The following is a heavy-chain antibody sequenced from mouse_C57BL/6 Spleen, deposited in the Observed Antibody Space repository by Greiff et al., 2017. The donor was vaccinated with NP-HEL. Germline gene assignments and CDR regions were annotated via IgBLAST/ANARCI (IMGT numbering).Heavy chain of an antibody. V-gene: IGHV14-4*01. D-gene: IGHD2-10*02. CDR3: TGYGNENYAMDY. CDR1: GFNIKDDY. CDR2: IDPENGDT. Sequence: EVQLQQSGAELVRPGASVKLSCTASGFNIKDDYMHWVKQRPEQGLEWIGWIDPENGDTEYASKFQGKATITADTSSNTAYLQLSSLTSEDTAVYYCTGYGNENYAMDYWGQGTSVTFSS. J-gene: IGHJ4*01.